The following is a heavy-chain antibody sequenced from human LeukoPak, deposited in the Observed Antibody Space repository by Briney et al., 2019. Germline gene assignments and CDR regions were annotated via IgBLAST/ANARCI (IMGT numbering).Heavy chain of an antibody. CDR3: ARVCKGDCNAFDI. Sequence: GGSLRLSCAASGFTFSTYEMHWVRQAAGKGLEWVSVIYLSGDTYYLGSVKGRFTISGENARNSLYLQMNSLTAGDTAVYYCARVCKGDCNAFDIWGQGTLVTVSS. D-gene: IGHD2-21*02. CDR2: IYLSGDT. V-gene: IGHV3-13*04. J-gene: IGHJ3*02. CDR1: GFTFSTYE.